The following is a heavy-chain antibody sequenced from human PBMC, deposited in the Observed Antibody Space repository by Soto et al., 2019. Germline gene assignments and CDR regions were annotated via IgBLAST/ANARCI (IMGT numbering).Heavy chain of an antibody. D-gene: IGHD6-19*01. J-gene: IGHJ3*02. Sequence: QLLESGGGLVQPGGSLRLSCAASGFSFSNYGMTWVRQPPGKGLEWVSFVSGSGVSTYYADSVKGRVTISRDNSKNTLYLKKNSLRAEDTAVYYCAKAYSSGWNAFDIWGQGTMVTVSS. CDR3: AKAYSSGWNAFDI. V-gene: IGHV3-23*01. CDR1: GFSFSNYG. CDR2: VSGSGVST.